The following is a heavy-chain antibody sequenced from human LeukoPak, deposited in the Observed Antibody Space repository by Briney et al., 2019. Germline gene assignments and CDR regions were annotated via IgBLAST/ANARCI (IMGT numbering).Heavy chain of an antibody. J-gene: IGHJ5*01. CDR2: IYYSGST. V-gene: IGHV4-59*01. CDR1: GGSISSYY. CDR3: AREVAAAGTLWFDS. Sequence: TSETLSLTCTVSGGSISSYYWNWIRQPPGKGLEWIGYIYYSGSTNYNPSLKSRLTISVDTSKNQFSLRLTSVTAADTAVYYCAREVAAAGTLWFDSWGRGTLVTVSS. D-gene: IGHD6-13*01.